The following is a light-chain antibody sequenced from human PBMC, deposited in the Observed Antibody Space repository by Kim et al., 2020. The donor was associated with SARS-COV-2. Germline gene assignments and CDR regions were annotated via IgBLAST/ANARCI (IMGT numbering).Light chain of an antibody. CDR2: DAS. J-gene: IGKJ4*01. CDR3: QHSSNWPLT. Sequence: EIVLTQSPATLSLSPGERATLSFRASQSVSSYLAWYQQKPGQAPRLLIYDASTRATGIPARFSGSGSGIDFTLTISSLEPEDFAVYYCQHSSNWPLTFGGGTKVEI. V-gene: IGKV3-11*01. CDR1: QSVSSY.